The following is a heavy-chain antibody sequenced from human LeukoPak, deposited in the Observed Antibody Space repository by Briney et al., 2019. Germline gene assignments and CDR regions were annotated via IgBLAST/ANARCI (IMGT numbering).Heavy chain of an antibody. CDR1: GFTFSSYA. D-gene: IGHD3-10*01. CDR3: ARDENGSGSY. V-gene: IGHV3-30-3*01. J-gene: IGHJ4*02. Sequence: GGSLRLSCAASGFTFSSYALHWVRQAPGKGLEWVAVISYDGSNKYYADSVKGRFTISRDNSKNTLYLQMNSLRAEDTAVYYCARDENGSGSYWGQGTLVTVSS. CDR2: ISYDGSNK.